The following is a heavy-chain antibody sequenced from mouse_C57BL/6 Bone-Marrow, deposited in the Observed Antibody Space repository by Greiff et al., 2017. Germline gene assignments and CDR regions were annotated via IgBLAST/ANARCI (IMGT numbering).Heavy chain of an antibody. V-gene: IGHV1-55*01. D-gene: IGHD6-1*01. CDR3: ARRQLKQAWFAY. CDR2: IYPGSGST. Sequence: VKLQQPGAELVKPGASVKMSCKASGYTFTSYWITWVKQRPGQGLEWIGDIYPGSGSTNYNEKFKSKATLTVDTSSSTAYMQLSSLTSEDSAVYYCARRQLKQAWFAYWGQGTLVTVSA. CDR1: GYTFTSYW. J-gene: IGHJ3*01.